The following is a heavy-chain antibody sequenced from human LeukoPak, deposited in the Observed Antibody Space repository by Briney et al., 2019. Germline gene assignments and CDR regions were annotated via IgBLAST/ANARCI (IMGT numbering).Heavy chain of an antibody. D-gene: IGHD3-22*01. CDR3: AATYYYDSSGQFDY. CDR2: FFYYWST. V-gene: IGHV4-59*08. J-gene: IGHJ4*02. CDR1: GRPISSYH. Sequence: SDPLPLICTVWGRPISSYHWSWIRQPPGEGPELNWHFFYYWSTNYNPSLKSRVTISVNTSKSQFSLNLSSVTAADTAVYYCAATYYYDSSGQFDYWGQGTLGTVSS.